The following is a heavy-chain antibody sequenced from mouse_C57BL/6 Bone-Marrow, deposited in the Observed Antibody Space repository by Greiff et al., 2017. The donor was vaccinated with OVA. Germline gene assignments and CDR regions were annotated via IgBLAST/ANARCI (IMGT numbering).Heavy chain of an antibody. V-gene: IGHV14-4*01. Sequence: VHVKQSGAELVRPGASVKLSCTASGFNIKDDYMHWVKQRPEQGLEWIGWIDPENGDTEYASKFQGKATITADTSSNTAYLQLSSLTSEDTAVYYCTTGLGPYFDYWGQGTTLTVSS. D-gene: IGHD4-1*01. CDR3: TTGLGPYFDY. CDR2: IDPENGDT. CDR1: GFNIKDDY. J-gene: IGHJ2*01.